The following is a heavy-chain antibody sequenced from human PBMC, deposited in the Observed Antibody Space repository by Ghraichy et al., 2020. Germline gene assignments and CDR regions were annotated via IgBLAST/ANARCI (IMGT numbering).Heavy chain of an antibody. CDR1: GFTFSSSA. J-gene: IGHJ4*02. CDR2: LVVGSGNT. D-gene: IGHD3-22*01. CDR3: AAHYYDNSGYYGGYYYFDS. V-gene: IGHV1-58*01. Sequence: SVKVSCKASGFTFSSSAVQWVRQVRGQRLEWIAWLVVGSGNTNNAQKFQERVTITRDMSTSTAYLELSSLRSEDTAVYYCAAHYYDNSGYYGGYYYFDSWGQGTLVTVSS.